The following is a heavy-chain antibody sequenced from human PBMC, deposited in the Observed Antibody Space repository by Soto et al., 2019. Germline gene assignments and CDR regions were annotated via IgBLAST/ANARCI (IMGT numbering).Heavy chain of an antibody. CDR3: ARGCNSNTCSGWFDP. V-gene: IGHV3-7*03. CDR2: IKQDGGEK. D-gene: IGHD2-2*01. Sequence: PGGSLRLSCAASGFTLGTYWMTWVRQAPGRGLEWVANIKQDGGEKYYVDSVKGRFTISRDNAKNSLYLQMNSLRAEDTAMCYCARGCNSNTCSGWFDPWGRGTLVTVSS. J-gene: IGHJ5*02. CDR1: GFTLGTYW.